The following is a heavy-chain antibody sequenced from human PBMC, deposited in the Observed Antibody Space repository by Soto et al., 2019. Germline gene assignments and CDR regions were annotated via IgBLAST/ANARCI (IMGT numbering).Heavy chain of an antibody. D-gene: IGHD2-15*01. Sequence: GGSLRLSCAASGFTFSSYSMNWVRQAPGKGLEWVSSISSSSSYIYYADSVKGRFTISRDNAKNSLYLQMNSLRAEDTAVYYCARGGDAVVVVAHFDYWGQGTLVTVSS. CDR2: ISSSSSYI. V-gene: IGHV3-21*01. CDR3: ARGGDAVVVVAHFDY. CDR1: GFTFSSYS. J-gene: IGHJ4*02.